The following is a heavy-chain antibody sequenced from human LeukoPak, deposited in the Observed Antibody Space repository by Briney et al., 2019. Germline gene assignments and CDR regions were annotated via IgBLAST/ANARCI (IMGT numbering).Heavy chain of an antibody. Sequence: SETLSLTCAVYGGSFSGYYWSWIRQPPGKGLEWIGEINHSGSTNYNPSLKSRVTISVDTSKNQFSLQLSSVTAADTAVYYCARVCGYYDILTGYYSRRYYYYMDVWGKGTTVTVSS. CDR3: ARVCGYYDILTGYYSRRYYYYMDV. J-gene: IGHJ6*03. V-gene: IGHV4-34*01. D-gene: IGHD3-9*01. CDR1: GGSFSGYY. CDR2: INHSGST.